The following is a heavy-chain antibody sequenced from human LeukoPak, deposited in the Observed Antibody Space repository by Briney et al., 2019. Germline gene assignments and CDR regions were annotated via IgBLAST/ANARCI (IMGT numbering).Heavy chain of an antibody. CDR1: GGSISSGSYY. Sequence: SETLSLTCTVSGGSISSGSYYWSWIRQPAGKGLEWIGRIYTSGSTNYNPSLNRRSTISVDTSKNQFSLKLTSVTAADTAVYYCARDSDYYGSGNMDVWGRGTTVTISS. J-gene: IGHJ6*03. V-gene: IGHV4-61*02. D-gene: IGHD3-10*01. CDR2: IYTSGST. CDR3: ARDSDYYGSGNMDV.